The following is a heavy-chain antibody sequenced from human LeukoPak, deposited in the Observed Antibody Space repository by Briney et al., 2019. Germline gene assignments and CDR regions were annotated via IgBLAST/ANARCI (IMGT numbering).Heavy chain of an antibody. Sequence: ASVKVSCKASGYTFTSYGISWVRQAPGQGLEWMGRISAYNGNTNYAQKLQGRVTMTTDTSTSTAYMELRSLRSDDTAVYYCARVGVRALSAPMVRGAPYYWGQGTLVTVSS. V-gene: IGHV1-18*01. CDR3: ARVGVRALSAPMVRGAPYY. J-gene: IGHJ4*02. D-gene: IGHD3-10*01. CDR1: GYTFTSYG. CDR2: ISAYNGNT.